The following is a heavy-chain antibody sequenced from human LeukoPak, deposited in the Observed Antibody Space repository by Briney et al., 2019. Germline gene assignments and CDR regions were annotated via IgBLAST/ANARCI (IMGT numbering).Heavy chain of an antibody. J-gene: IGHJ6*03. D-gene: IGHD3-16*01. CDR3: ARGVLGYYYYYYMDV. CDR2: INHSGST. V-gene: IGHV4-34*01. Sequence: SETLSLTCAVYGGSFSGYYWSWIRQPPGKGLEWIGEINHSGSTNYNPSLKSRVTISVDTSKNQFSLKLGSVTAADTAVYYCARGVLGYYYYYYMDVWGKGTTVTVSS. CDR1: GGSFSGYY.